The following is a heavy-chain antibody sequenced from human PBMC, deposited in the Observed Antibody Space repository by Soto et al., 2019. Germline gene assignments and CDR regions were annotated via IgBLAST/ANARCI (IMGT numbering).Heavy chain of an antibody. J-gene: IGHJ4*02. V-gene: IGHV2-5*02. CDR3: AHKGGGDRILDY. D-gene: IGHD3-16*01. CDR1: GFSLSASGVG. CDR2: IYWDDAK. Sequence: QITLKESGPTLVKPTQTLTLTCTFSGFSLSASGVGVGWIRQPSGKALEWLAIIYWDDAKHYSPSLKSSLTITKDTSKNQVVLTMTNMDPVDTATYYCAHKGGGDRILDYWGQGTLVTVSS.